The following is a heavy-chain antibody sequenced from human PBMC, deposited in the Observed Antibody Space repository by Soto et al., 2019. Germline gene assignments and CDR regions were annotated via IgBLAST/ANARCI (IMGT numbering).Heavy chain of an antibody. D-gene: IGHD6-19*01. J-gene: IGHJ4*02. Sequence: GASVKVSCKASGYTFTSYGISWVRQAPGQGLEWMGWISAYNGNTNYAQKLKGRVTMTTDTSTSTAYKEQRNLRTDNTAVYYSARVTVYGRQWLAYEIGYWGQGTLVTVSS. CDR1: GYTFTSYG. CDR3: ARVTVYGRQWLAYEIGY. V-gene: IGHV1-18*01. CDR2: ISAYNGNT.